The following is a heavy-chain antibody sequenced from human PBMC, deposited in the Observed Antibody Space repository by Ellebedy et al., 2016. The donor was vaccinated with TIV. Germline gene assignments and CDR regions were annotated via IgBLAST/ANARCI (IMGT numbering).Heavy chain of an antibody. CDR1: GGSVSSTRYY. D-gene: IGHD2-21*01. J-gene: IGHJ4*02. CDR3: ARIDPWQPIDD. V-gene: IGHV4-39*01. CDR2: VYYSGSP. Sequence: MPSETLSLTCSVPGGSVSSTRYYWAWIRQPPGKGLEWIGSVYYSGSPYHNPSFKSRVTLSANTSKNQFSLHLRTVAAADTAVYYCARIDPWQPIDDWGQGILVTVSS.